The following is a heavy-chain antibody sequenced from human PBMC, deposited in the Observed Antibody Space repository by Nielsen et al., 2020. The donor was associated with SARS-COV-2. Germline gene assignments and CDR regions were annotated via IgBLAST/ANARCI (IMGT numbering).Heavy chain of an antibody. CDR2: MYSGGST. D-gene: IGHD4-11*01. CDR1: GFTVSTAY. V-gene: IGHV3-66*01. CDR3: ARNLPGITATTIDAFDI. J-gene: IGHJ3*02. Sequence: GESLKISCAPSGFTVSTAYMSWVRQAPGKGLEWVSLMYSGGSTYYADSVKGRFTVSRDNSKNTLSLQMSRLRAEDTAVYYCARNLPGITATTIDAFDIWGQGTMVTVSS.